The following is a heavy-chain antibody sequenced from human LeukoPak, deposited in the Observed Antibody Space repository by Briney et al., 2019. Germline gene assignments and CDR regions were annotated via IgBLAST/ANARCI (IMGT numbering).Heavy chain of an antibody. D-gene: IGHD6-19*01. Sequence: GGSLRLSCAASGFTFSSYGTHWVRQAPGKGLEWVAVIWYDGSHKYYADSVKGRFTISRDNSKNTLHLQMSSLRAEDTAVYYCARLAGYFDYWGQGTLVTVSS. V-gene: IGHV3-33*01. J-gene: IGHJ4*02. CDR3: ARLAGYFDY. CDR1: GFTFSSYG. CDR2: IWYDGSHK.